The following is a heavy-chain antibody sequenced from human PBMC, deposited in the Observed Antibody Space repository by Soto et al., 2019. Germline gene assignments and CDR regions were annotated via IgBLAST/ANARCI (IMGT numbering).Heavy chain of an antibody. CDR1: GFTFDDYV. CDR2: INWNRGSI. D-gene: IGHD6-13*01. V-gene: IGHV3-9*01. Sequence: EVQLVESGGGLVQPGRSLRLSCAASGFTFDDYVMHWVRQVPGKGLEWVSGINWNRGSIGYGDSVKGRFAIARDNAKNSLHLQMNSLSAEDTAFYYCVKDESINWYSGHFRHWGQGTLVTVSS. CDR3: VKDESINWYSGHFRH. J-gene: IGHJ1*01.